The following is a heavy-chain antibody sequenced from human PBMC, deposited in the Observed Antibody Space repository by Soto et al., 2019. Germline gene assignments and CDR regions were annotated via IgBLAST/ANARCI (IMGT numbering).Heavy chain of an antibody. V-gene: IGHV3-73*01. D-gene: IGHD6-25*01. CDR2: IRSKANSYAT. Sequence: GGSLRLSCAASGFTFSGPAMHWVRQASGKGLEWVGRIRSKANSYATAYAASVKGRFTISRDDSKNTAYLQMNSLKTEDTAVYYCQGVSSVNWFDPWGQGTLVTVSS. CDR3: QGVSSVNWFDP. CDR1: GFTFSGPA. J-gene: IGHJ5*02.